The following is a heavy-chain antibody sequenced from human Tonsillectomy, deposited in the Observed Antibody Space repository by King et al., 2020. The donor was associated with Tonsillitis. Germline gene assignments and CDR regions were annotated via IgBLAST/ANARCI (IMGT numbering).Heavy chain of an antibody. CDR1: GFTFSSYS. V-gene: IGHV3-23*04. Sequence: VQLVESGGGLVQPGGSLRLSCAASGFTFSSYSMSWVRQSPGKGLEWVSSISGGGDVTAYADSVKGRFTISRDNSKNTLYLQTNSLRAEDTAVYYCANRPYMIRVRPDGSDIWGQGTMVTVSS. D-gene: IGHD3-10*01. CDR2: ISGGGDVT. CDR3: ANRPYMIRVRPDGSDI. J-gene: IGHJ3*02.